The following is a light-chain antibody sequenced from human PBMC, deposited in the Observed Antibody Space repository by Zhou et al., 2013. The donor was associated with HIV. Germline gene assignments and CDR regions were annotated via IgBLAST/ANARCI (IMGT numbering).Light chain of an antibody. CDR2: GAS. CDR1: QKISSTS. Sequence: EVVLTQSPGTLSLFPGKRGTLSCRASQKISSTSLAWYQQRPGQAPRLLIYGASSRATGIPDRFSGSGFGADFALTIDRLEPEDSAIYFCHLYGSSSALSFGGGTRVEI. J-gene: IGKJ4*01. V-gene: IGKV3-20*01. CDR3: HLYGSSSALS.